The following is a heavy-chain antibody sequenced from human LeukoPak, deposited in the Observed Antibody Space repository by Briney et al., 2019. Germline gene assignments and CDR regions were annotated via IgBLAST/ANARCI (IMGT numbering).Heavy chain of an antibody. CDR2: ISAYNGNT. CDR1: GYTFTSYG. D-gene: IGHD2-2*01. J-gene: IGHJ5*02. CDR3: ARDYKGCSSTSCYLGFDP. V-gene: IGHV1-18*01. Sequence: GASVKVSCKASGYTFTSYGISWVRQAPGQGLEWMGWISAYNGNTNYAQKLQGRVTMTTDTSTSTAYMELRSLRSDDTAVYYCARDYKGCSSTSCYLGFDPWGQGTLVTVSS.